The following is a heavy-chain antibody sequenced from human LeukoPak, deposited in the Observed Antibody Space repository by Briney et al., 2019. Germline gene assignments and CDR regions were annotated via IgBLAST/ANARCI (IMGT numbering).Heavy chain of an antibody. D-gene: IGHD4-11*01. J-gene: IGHJ4*02. CDR3: ARDSGSNWVFEH. Sequence: SEPLSLTCTVCCGSISTYYWSWLRPPPGKGRAWIGYISYSGTTNYIHSLSGRVTISVDTSKNQFSLKLNSVTGADTAVYYCARDSGSNWVFEHWGQGTLVTVSS. CDR1: CGSISTYY. CDR2: ISYSGTT. V-gene: IGHV4-59*01.